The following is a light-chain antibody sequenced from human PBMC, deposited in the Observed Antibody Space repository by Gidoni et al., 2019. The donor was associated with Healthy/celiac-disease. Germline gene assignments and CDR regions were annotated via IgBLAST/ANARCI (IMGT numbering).Light chain of an antibody. J-gene: IGKJ2*01. Sequence: EIFFTPSPGPLALSPGERATLSCRASQSVSSSYLAWYQQKPGQAPRLLIYGASSRATGIPDRCSGSGSGTDFTLTISRLEPEDFAVYYCQQYGSSPPYTFGQXTKLEIK. CDR3: QQYGSSPPYT. CDR2: GAS. CDR1: QSVSSSY. V-gene: IGKV3-20*01.